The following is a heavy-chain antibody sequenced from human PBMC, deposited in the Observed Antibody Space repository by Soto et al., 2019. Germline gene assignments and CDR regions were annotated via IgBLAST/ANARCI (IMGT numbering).Heavy chain of an antibody. Sequence: PSETLSLTCTVSGGSISSGGYYWSWIRQHPGKGLEWIGYIYYSGSTYYNPSLKSRVTISVDTSKNQFSLRLSSVTAADTAVYYCAREAEKARFGELSGEFYFDDWGQRTLVTVSS. CDR1: GGSISSGGYY. V-gene: IGHV4-31*03. CDR2: IYYSGST. CDR3: AREAEKARFGELSGEFYFDD. J-gene: IGHJ4*02. D-gene: IGHD3-10*01.